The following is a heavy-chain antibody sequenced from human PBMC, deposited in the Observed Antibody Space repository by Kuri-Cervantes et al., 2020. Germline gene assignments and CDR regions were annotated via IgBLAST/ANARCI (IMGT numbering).Heavy chain of an antibody. CDR1: GGSISSYD. D-gene: IGHD3-9*01. V-gene: IGHV4-59*13. CDR2: IYYSGSN. Sequence: GSLRLSCTVSGGSISSYDWSWIRQPPGKGLEWIGYIYYSGSNNYNPSLKSRVTISVDTAKNQFSLKLSSGIAADTAVDYCARGRRDSPYYDILTGVPPPVLDYWGQGTLVTVSS. CDR3: ARGRRDSPYYDILTGVPPPVLDY. J-gene: IGHJ4*02.